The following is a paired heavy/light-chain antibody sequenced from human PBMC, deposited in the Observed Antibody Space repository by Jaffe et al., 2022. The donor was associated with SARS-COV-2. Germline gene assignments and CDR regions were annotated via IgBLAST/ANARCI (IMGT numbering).Heavy chain of an antibody. Sequence: QVQLVQSGAEMTTPGSSVRVSCKASGGTFSSYTINWVRLVPGQGLEWMGNIPVLAEANYAQKFQDRVTMTVDKSTTTAYMALSSLRSDDTAVYYCARSMPGFGDGLDIWGQGTLVSVSS. CDR3: ARSMPGFGDGLDI. D-gene: IGHD2-2*01. CDR2: NIPVLAEA. V-gene: IGHV1-69*02. J-gene: IGHJ3*02. CDR1: GGTFSSYT.
Light chain of an antibody. V-gene: IGKV4-1*01. CDR2: WAS. Sequence: DIVMTQSPDSLAVSLGERATISCKSSQSLLYSSFNRNYLAWYQQKPGQPPKLLIYWASIRESGVPDRFSGSGSGTDFTLSISNLQAEDVALYYCHQYFSSPYTFGQGTRLEIK. J-gene: IGKJ2*01. CDR3: HQYFSSPYT. CDR1: QSLLYSSFNRNY.